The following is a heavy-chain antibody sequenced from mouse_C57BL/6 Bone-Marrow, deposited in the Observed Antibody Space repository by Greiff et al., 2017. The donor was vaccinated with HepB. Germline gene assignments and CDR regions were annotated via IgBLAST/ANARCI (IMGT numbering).Heavy chain of an antibody. CDR2: IYPGSGST. CDR3: ARPAPMRGNYLYYFDY. Sequence: QVQLQQPGAELVKPGASVKMSCKASGYTFTSYWITWVKQRPGQGLEWIGDIYPGSGSTNYNEKLKSKATLTVDTSSSTAYMQLSRLTSEDSAVYYWARPAPMRGNYLYYFDYWGQGTTLTVSS. CDR1: GYTFTSYW. V-gene: IGHV1-55*01. J-gene: IGHJ2*01. D-gene: IGHD2-1*01.